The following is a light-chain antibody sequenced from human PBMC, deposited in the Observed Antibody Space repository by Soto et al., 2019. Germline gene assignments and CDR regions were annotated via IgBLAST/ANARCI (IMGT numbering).Light chain of an antibody. CDR2: RNN. J-gene: IGLJ1*01. Sequence: ALTQPPSASGTPGQRVTISCSGSSSNIGSNYVYWYQQLPGTAPKLLIYRNNQRPSGVPDRFSGSKSGTSASLAISGLRSEDEADYYCAAWDDSLSGRGVFGTGTKVTVL. CDR3: AAWDDSLSGRGV. V-gene: IGLV1-47*01. CDR1: SSNIGSNY.